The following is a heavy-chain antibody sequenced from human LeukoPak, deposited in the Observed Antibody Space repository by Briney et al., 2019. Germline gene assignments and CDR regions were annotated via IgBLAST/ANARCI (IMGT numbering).Heavy chain of an antibody. CDR1: GFTFSTYA. D-gene: IGHD1-1*01. CDR3: ARGRYLQTLGMDV. Sequence: GGSLRLSCAASGFTFSTYAMSWVRQAPGKGLEWVSAISGSGGTTYYADSVKGRFTISRDNSKNTLYLQMNSLRAEDTAVYYCARGRYLQTLGMDVWGQGTTVTVSS. CDR2: ISGSGGTT. J-gene: IGHJ6*02. V-gene: IGHV3-23*01.